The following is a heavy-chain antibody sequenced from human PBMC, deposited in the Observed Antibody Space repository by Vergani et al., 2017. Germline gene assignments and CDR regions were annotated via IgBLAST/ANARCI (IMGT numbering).Heavy chain of an antibody. Sequence: QVQLVQSGAEVKKPGASVKVSCKASGYTFTSYGISWVRQAPGQGLEWMGWISAYNGNTNYAQKLQGRVTMTTDTSTSTAYMELRSLRSDDTAVYYCARHTAYYYGSDPPDYYYYGMDVWGQGTTVTVSS. V-gene: IGHV1-18*04. CDR3: ARHTAYYYGSDPPDYYYYGMDV. D-gene: IGHD3-10*01. CDR2: ISAYNGNT. J-gene: IGHJ6*02. CDR1: GYTFTSYG.